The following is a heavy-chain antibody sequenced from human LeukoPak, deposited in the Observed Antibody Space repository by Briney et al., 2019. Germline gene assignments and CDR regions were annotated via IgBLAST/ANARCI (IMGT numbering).Heavy chain of an antibody. D-gene: IGHD3-9*01. CDR2: ISGSGGST. CDR3: AKGDDILTDNWFDP. Sequence: PGGSLRLFCAASGFTFSSYAMSWVRQAPGKGLEWVSAISGSGGSTYYADSVKGRFTISRDNSKNTLYLQMNSLRAEDTAVYYCAKGDDILTDNWFDPWGQGTLVTVSS. V-gene: IGHV3-23*01. CDR1: GFTFSSYA. J-gene: IGHJ5*02.